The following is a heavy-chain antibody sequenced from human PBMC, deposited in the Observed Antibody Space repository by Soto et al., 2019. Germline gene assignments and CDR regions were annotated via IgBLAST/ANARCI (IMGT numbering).Heavy chain of an antibody. CDR2: IYHSGST. J-gene: IGHJ4*02. D-gene: IGHD3-9*01. Sequence: SEALSLTCADSGGSISSGNWWSWVRQRPGKGLEWIGEIYHSGSTNYNPSLKSRVTISVDKSKNQFSLKLSSVTAADTAVYYCARERYDILTGYYGCFDYWGQGTLVTVSS. CDR3: ARERYDILTGYYGCFDY. CDR1: GGSISSGNW. V-gene: IGHV4-4*02.